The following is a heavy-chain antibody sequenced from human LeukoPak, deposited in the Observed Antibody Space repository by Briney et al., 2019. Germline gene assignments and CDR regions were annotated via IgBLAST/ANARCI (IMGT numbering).Heavy chain of an antibody. CDR3: ANLGYSYGYFDY. Sequence: GGSLRLSCAASGFTFSSYAMSWVRQAPGKGLEWISAISGSGGSTYYADSVKGRFTISRDNSKNTLYLQMNSLRAEDTAVYYCANLGYSYGYFDYWGQGTLVTVSS. D-gene: IGHD5-18*01. V-gene: IGHV3-23*01. J-gene: IGHJ4*02. CDR2: ISGSGGST. CDR1: GFTFSSYA.